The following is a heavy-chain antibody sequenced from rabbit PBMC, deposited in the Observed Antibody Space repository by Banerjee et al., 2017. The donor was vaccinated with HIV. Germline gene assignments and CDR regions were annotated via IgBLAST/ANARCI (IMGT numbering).Heavy chain of an antibody. CDR3: ARDDFAVSYIYTIYAFSL. D-gene: IGHD4-2*01. J-gene: IGHJ4*01. CDR2: IGISTGST. V-gene: IGHV1S45*01. Sequence: QQQLEESGGGLVKPGGTLTLTCKASGLDFSSSYWMCWVRQAPGKGLEWIACIGISTGSTYYASWATGRFTISKTSSTTVTLQMTSLTAADTATYFCARDDFAVSYIYTIYAFSLWGPGTLVTVS. CDR1: GLDFSSSYW.